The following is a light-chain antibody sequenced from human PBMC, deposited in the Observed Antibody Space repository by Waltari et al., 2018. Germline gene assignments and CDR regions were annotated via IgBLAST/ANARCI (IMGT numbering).Light chain of an antibody. CDR2: LGS. CDR1: QSLLHSNGYNY. CDR3: MQPLQTPWT. V-gene: IGKV2-28*01. Sequence: SPLSLPVIPGEPASISCRSSQSLLHSNGYNYLDWYLQKPGQSPQLLIYLGSDRASGVPDRFSGSGSGTDFTLKISRVEADDVGVYYCMQPLQTPWTFGQGTKVEIK. J-gene: IGKJ1*01.